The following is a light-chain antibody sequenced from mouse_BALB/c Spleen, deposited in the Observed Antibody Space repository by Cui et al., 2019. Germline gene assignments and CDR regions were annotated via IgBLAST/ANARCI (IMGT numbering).Light chain of an antibody. CDR1: QGISSN. J-gene: IGKJ5*01. CDR2: HGT. CDR3: VQYAQFPPT. Sequence: DILMTQSQSSMSVSLGDTVSITCHASQGISSNIGWLQQKPGKSFKGLIYHGTNLEDGVPSRFSGSGSGADYSLTISSLESEDFADYYCVQYAQFPPTFGAGTKLELK. V-gene: IGKV14-100*01.